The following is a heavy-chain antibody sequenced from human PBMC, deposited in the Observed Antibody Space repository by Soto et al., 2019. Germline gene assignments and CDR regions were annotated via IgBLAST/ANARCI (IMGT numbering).Heavy chain of an antibody. D-gene: IGHD3-22*01. V-gene: IGHV4-31*03. CDR1: GGSISSGGYY. CDR2: IYYSGST. CDR3: ARGGIGYDSRGYGTFDY. Sequence: PSETLSLTCTVSGGSISSGGYYWSWIRQHPGKGLEWIGYIYYSGSTYYNPSLKSRVTISVDTSKNQFSLKLSSVTAADTAVYYCARGGIGYDSRGYGTFDYWGQGTLVTVSS. J-gene: IGHJ4*02.